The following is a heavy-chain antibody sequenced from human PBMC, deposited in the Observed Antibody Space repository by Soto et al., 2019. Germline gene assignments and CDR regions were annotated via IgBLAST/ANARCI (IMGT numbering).Heavy chain of an antibody. V-gene: IGHV3-64D*08. D-gene: IGHD1-1*01. CDR2: INNNGGST. Sequence: PGGSLRLSCSASGFIFSNYAMHWVRQAPGKGLEYVSHINNNGGSTNYADSVKGRFTISRDNSKNTLYLQMSSLRDDDTAVYYCASRYPKGKSYYFDYWGQGTLVTVSS. J-gene: IGHJ4*02. CDR3: ASRYPKGKSYYFDY. CDR1: GFIFSNYA.